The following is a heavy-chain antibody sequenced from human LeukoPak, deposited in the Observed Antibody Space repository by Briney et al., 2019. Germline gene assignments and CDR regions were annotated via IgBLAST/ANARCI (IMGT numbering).Heavy chain of an antibody. CDR2: ISRSGDYT. V-gene: IGHV3-11*03. Sequence: GGSLRLSCAASGFTFSDYSMNWIRQAPEKGLEWVSHISRSGDYTNYADSVKGRFTISRANARNSLFLQMNSLRAEDTAVYYCARRGGSSRGSQGDDYWGQGTQVTVSS. J-gene: IGHJ4*02. CDR1: GFTFSDYS. CDR3: ARRGGSSRGSQGDDY. D-gene: IGHD6-13*01.